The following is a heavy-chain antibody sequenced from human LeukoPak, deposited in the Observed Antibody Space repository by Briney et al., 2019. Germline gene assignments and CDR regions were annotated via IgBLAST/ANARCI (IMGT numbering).Heavy chain of an antibody. D-gene: IGHD2-2*01. J-gene: IGHJ6*02. CDR3: ARGPNIVVVPAALYGTDV. V-gene: IGHV1-46*01. Sequence: GASVKVSCKASGYTFTSYYMHWVRQAPGQGLERMGILNPSGGSTSYAQKFQGRVTMTRDTSTSTVYMELSSLRSEDTAVYYCARGPNIVVVPAALYGTDVWGQGTTVTVSS. CDR2: LNPSGGST. CDR1: GYTFTSYY.